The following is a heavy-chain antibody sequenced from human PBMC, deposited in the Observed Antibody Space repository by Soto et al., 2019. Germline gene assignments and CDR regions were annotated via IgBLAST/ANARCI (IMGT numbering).Heavy chain of an antibody. Sequence: QVQLQESGPGLVKPSQTLSLTCTVSGGSISSGDYYWSWIRQPPGKGLEWIGYIYYSGSTYYNPSLKSRVTISVDTSKIQFSLKLSSVTAADTAVYYCAREVPYYYDSSGYPDAFDIWGQGTMVTVSS. D-gene: IGHD3-22*01. CDR2: IYYSGST. V-gene: IGHV4-30-4*01. CDR3: AREVPYYYDSSGYPDAFDI. J-gene: IGHJ3*02. CDR1: GGSISSGDYY.